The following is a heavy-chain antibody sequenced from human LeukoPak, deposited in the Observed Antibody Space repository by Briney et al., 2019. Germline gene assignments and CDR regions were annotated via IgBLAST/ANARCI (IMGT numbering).Heavy chain of an antibody. J-gene: IGHJ6*02. V-gene: IGHV3-21*01. CDR1: GFSFSAYN. Sequence: GGSLRLSCAASGFSFSAYNMNWVRQAPGKGLEWVSSISSSTTCIYYADSVKGRFTISRDNAKNSLYLEMNSLRGEDTAVYYCAREGYYNGLDVWGQGTTVTVSS. CDR2: ISSSTTCI. CDR3: AREGYYNGLDV.